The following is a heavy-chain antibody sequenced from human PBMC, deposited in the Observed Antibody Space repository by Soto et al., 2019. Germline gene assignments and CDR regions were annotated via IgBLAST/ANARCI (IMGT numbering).Heavy chain of an antibody. V-gene: IGHV1-69*13. CDR1: GGTFSSYA. D-gene: IGHD4-4*01. J-gene: IGHJ4*02. Sequence: ASVKVSCKASGGTFSSYATSWVRQAPGQGLEWMGGIIPIFGTANYAQKFQGRVTITADESTSTAYMELSSLRSEDTAVYYCASSRSDYSNFDYWGQGTLVTVSS. CDR2: IIPIFGTA. CDR3: ASSRSDYSNFDY.